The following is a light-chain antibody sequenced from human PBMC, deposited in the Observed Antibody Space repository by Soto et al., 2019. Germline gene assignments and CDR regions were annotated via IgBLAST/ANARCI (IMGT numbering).Light chain of an antibody. V-gene: IGKV3-20*01. CDR3: QQYASSPLT. Sequence: EIELTQSPGTLSLSPGERATLSCRASQSVSSSYLAWYQQKPGQAPRLLIYDASSRATGIPDRFSGSWSGTDFTLTISRLQPEDFAVYYCQQYASSPLTFGEGTKVELK. CDR1: QSVSSSY. J-gene: IGKJ4*01. CDR2: DAS.